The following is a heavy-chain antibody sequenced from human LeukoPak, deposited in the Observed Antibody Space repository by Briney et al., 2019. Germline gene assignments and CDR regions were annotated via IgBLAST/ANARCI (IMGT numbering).Heavy chain of an antibody. CDR1: GFIFSDYY. Sequence: PGGSLRLSCAASGFIFSDYYIDWVRQAPGEGLEWVGRIRNKPNSYTTEYAASVRGRFTISRDDSRNSLYLQMNSLRAEDTAVYYCARARLGVRGVIDAFDIWGQGTMVTVSS. D-gene: IGHD3-10*01. CDR3: ARARLGVRGVIDAFDI. CDR2: IRNKPNSYTT. J-gene: IGHJ3*02. V-gene: IGHV3-72*01.